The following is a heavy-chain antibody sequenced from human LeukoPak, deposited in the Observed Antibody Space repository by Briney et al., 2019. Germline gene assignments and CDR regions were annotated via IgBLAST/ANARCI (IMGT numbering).Heavy chain of an antibody. CDR3: ARVGARYYGSGSYDGYYSDY. V-gene: IGHV3-53*01. CDR2: IYSGGST. D-gene: IGHD3-10*01. J-gene: IGHJ4*02. Sequence: GGSLRLSCAASGFTVSSNYMSWVRQAPGKGLEWVSVIYSGGSTYYADSVKGRFTISRDNSKNTLYLQMNSLRAEDTAVYYCARVGARYYGSGSYDGYYSDYWGQGTLVTVSS. CDR1: GFTVSSNY.